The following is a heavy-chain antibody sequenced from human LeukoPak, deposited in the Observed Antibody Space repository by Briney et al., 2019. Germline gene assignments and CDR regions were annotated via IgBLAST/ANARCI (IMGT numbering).Heavy chain of an antibody. D-gene: IGHD1-26*01. CDR1: GGTFSSYT. CDR3: ARDPREGQLDY. V-gene: IGHV1-69*08. Sequence: SVKVSCKASGGTFSSYTISWVRQAPGQGLEWMGRIIPILGTANYAQKFQGRVTITADKSTSTAYMELSSLRSEDTAVYYCARDPREGQLDYWGQGTLVTVSS. J-gene: IGHJ4*02. CDR2: IIPILGTA.